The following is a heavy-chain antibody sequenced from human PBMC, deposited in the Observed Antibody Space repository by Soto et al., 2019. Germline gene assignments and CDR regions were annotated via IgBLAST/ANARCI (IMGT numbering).Heavy chain of an antibody. J-gene: IGHJ5*02. V-gene: IGHV2-5*02. CDR1: GFSLSSSGVG. D-gene: IGHD2-2*01. CDR2: IYWDDDK. CDR3: AHRPIVPDGTRGFAWFDP. Sequence: QITLRESGPTLVNPTQTLTLTCTFSGFSLSSSGVGVGGIRQPPGKALEWLAFIYWDDDKRYSPSLKSRLTITKATAKNLVVLTMTNMDPVDTATYYCAHRPIVPDGTRGFAWFDPWGQGTLVTVSS.